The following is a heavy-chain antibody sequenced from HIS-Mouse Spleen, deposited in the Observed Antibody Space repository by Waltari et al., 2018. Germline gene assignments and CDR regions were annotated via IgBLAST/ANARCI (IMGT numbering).Heavy chain of an antibody. CDR2: IKQDGSEK. CDR3: ARERRGPGWFDP. J-gene: IGHJ5*02. D-gene: IGHD5-12*01. CDR1: GFTFSSHW. V-gene: IGHV3-7*01. Sequence: EVQLVESGGGLVQPGGSLRLSCAASGFTFSSHWISWAGQAPGKGLEWVANIKQDGSEKYYVDSVKGRFTISRDNAKNSLYLQMNSLRAEDTAVYYCARERRGPGWFDPWGQGTLVTVSS.